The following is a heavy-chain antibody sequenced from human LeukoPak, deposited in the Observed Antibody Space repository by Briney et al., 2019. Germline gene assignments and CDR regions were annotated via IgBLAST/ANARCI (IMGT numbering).Heavy chain of an antibody. CDR3: ARDESGYRRYAYFDS. D-gene: IGHD5-18*01. CDR1: GFTFSSYS. J-gene: IGHJ4*02. CDR2: ISGSGTTI. V-gene: IGHV3-48*01. Sequence: PGGSLRLSCAAPGFTFSSYSMNWVRQAPGKGLEWPSYISGSGTTIYYADSVKGRFTISRDNAKKSLYLQMNSLRAEDTALYYCARDESGYRRYAYFDSWGQGTLVTVSS.